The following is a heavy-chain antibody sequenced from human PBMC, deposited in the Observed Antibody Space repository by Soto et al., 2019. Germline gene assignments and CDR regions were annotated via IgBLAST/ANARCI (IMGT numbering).Heavy chain of an antibody. CDR1: GGSFSGYY. D-gene: IGHD3-9*01. Sequence: SETLSLTCAVYGGSFSGYYWSWIRQPPGKGLEWIGEINHSGSTNYNPSLKSRVTISVDTSKNQFSLKLSSVTAADTAVYYCARGTYYDILTGYYPYYYYYYMDVWGKGTTVTVSS. CDR3: ARGTYYDILTGYYPYYYYYYMDV. J-gene: IGHJ6*03. CDR2: INHSGST. V-gene: IGHV4-34*01.